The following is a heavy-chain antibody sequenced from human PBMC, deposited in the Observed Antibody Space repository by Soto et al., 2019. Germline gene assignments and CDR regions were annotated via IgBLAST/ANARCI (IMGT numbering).Heavy chain of an antibody. V-gene: IGHV3-7*01. CDR3: ARDPNIVLVPAALRSYYYYYGMDV. Sequence: GGSLRLSCAASGFTFSSYWMSWVRQAPGKGLEWVANIKQEGSGKYYVDSVKGRFTISRDNAKNSLYLQMNCLRAEDTAVHYCARDPNIVLVPAALRSYYYYYGMDVWGQGTTVTVSS. CDR2: IKQEGSGK. J-gene: IGHJ6*02. D-gene: IGHD2-2*01. CDR1: GFTFSSYW.